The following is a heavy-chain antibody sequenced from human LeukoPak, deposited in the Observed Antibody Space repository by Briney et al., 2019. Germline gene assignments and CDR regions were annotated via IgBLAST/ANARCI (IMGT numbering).Heavy chain of an antibody. CDR3: ARDYYDSSGYFDGLNY. Sequence: QPGGSLRLSCAASGFTFSSYWMHWVRQAPGKGLVWVSRINSDGSSTSYADSVKGRFTISRDSAKNTLYLQMNSLRAEDTAVYYCARDYYDSSGYFDGLNYWGQGTLVTVSS. D-gene: IGHD3-22*01. CDR2: INSDGSST. J-gene: IGHJ4*02. CDR1: GFTFSSYW. V-gene: IGHV3-74*01.